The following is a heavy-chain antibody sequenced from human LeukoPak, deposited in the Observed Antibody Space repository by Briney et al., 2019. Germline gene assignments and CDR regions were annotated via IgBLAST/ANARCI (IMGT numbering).Heavy chain of an antibody. CDR2: IWYDGNSK. CDR1: GFTFINYG. V-gene: IGHV3-33*06. J-gene: IGHJ4*02. CDR3: SNFEY. Sequence: PGGSLRLSCAASGFTFINYGMHWVRQAPGKGLEWVAVIWYDGNSKDYADSVKGRFTISRDNSKNTLYLQMNSLRAEDTAVYYCSNFEYWGQGTLVTVSS.